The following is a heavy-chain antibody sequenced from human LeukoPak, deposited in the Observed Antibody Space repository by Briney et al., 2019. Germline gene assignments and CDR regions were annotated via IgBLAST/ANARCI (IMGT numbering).Heavy chain of an antibody. J-gene: IGHJ4*02. V-gene: IGHV3-21*01. CDR3: AKSGSYSSGDFDY. Sequence: GGSLRLSCVASGFTVSNSYMSWVRQAPGKGLEWVSSISSTSAYIYYADSVKGRFTISRDNAKKSLYLQMNSLRADDTALYYCAKSGSYSSGDFDYWGQGTLVTVSS. CDR2: ISSTSAYI. CDR1: GFTVSNSY. D-gene: IGHD1-26*01.